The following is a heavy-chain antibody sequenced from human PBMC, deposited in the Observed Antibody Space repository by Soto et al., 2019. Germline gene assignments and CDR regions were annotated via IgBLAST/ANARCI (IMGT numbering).Heavy chain of an antibody. CDR1: GFTFRNAW. CDR3: TTPRWLAFDAFDI. CDR2: IKSKTDGGTT. J-gene: IGHJ3*02. Sequence: EVQLVESGGGLVKPGGSLRLSCAASGFTFRNAWMNWVRQAPGKGLEWVGRIKSKTDGGTTDYAAPVKGRFTISRHDSNNTLYLQMNSLKTEDTAVYYCTTPRWLAFDAFDIWGQGTMVTVSS. V-gene: IGHV3-15*07. D-gene: IGHD6-19*01.